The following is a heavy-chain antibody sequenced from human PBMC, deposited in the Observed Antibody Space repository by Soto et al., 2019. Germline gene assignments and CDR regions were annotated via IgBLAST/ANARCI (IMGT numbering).Heavy chain of an antibody. Sequence: QLQLQESGPGLVKPSDTLSLTCTVSGGCISSGTYYWAWIRQPPGKGLEWIGSIYYSGNTIYNPSLKSRVTASVDMSKNHFSLKLNSVTAADTAVYYCASRSYSRRLVQWLFDYWGQGILVPVSS. CDR2: IYYSGNT. J-gene: IGHJ4*02. CDR3: ASRSYSRRLVQWLFDY. D-gene: IGHD6-13*01. V-gene: IGHV4-39*02. CDR1: GGCISSGTYY.